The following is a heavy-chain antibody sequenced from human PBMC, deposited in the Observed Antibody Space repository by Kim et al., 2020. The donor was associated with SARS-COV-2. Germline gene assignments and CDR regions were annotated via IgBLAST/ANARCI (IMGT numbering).Heavy chain of an antibody. D-gene: IGHD2-21*01. V-gene: IGHV3-30*18. Sequence: GGSLRLSCAASGFTFSSYGMHWVRQAPGKGLEWVAVISYDGSNKYYADSVKGRFTISRDNYKNTLYLQMNSLRAEDTAVYYCAKDLCGGDCYSFDYWGQGTLVTVSS. CDR1: GFTFSSYG. CDR2: ISYDGSNK. CDR3: AKDLCGGDCYSFDY. J-gene: IGHJ4*02.